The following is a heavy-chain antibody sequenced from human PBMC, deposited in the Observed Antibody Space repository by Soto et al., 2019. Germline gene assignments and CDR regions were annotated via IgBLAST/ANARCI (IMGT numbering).Heavy chain of an antibody. CDR3: AKWGGSSSHRYYYYGMDV. CDR1: GFTFSSYA. D-gene: IGHD6-6*01. J-gene: IGHJ6*02. V-gene: IGHV3-23*01. CDR2: ISGSGGST. Sequence: GGSLRLSCAASGFTFSSYAMSWVRQAPGKGLEWVSAISGSGGSTYYADSVKGRFTISRDNSKNTLYLQMNSLRAEDTAVYYCAKWGGSSSHRYYYYGMDVWGQGTTVTVSS.